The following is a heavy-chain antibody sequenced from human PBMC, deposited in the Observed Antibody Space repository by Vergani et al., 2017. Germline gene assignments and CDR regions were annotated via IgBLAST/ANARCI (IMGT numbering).Heavy chain of an antibody. CDR3: ARPLGYCSSTSCSWYFDL. CDR2: VYYSGST. Sequence: QVQLQESGPGLVKPPGTLSLTCTVSGGSISNNNWWSWVRQPPGKGLEWIGEVYYSGSTYYNPSLKSRVTISVDTSKNQFSLKLSSVTAADTAVYYCARPLGYCSSTSCSWYFDLWGRGTLVTVSS. D-gene: IGHD2-2*01. CDR1: GGSISNNNW. V-gene: IGHV4-4*03. J-gene: IGHJ2*01.